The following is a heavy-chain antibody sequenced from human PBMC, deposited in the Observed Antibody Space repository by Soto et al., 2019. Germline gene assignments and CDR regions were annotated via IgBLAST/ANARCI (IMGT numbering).Heavy chain of an antibody. CDR3: ARGIQWFEP. CDR1: GGAFSGYD. Sequence: SGTLALSCAVYGGAFSGYDGSWIRQPPGKGLEWIGEINHSGSTNYNPSLKSRVTISVDTSKNQFSLKLSSVTAADTAVYYCARGIQWFEPWGQGTLVTVSS. V-gene: IGHV4-34*01. D-gene: IGHD5-18*01. CDR2: INHSGST. J-gene: IGHJ5*02.